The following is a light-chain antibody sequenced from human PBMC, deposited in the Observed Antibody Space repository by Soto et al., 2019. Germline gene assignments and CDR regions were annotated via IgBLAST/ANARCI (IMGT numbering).Light chain of an antibody. CDR3: QQHDTSPRT. CDR2: GAS. J-gene: IGKJ1*01. CDR1: QSVSSNY. V-gene: IGKV3-20*01. Sequence: ELVLTQSPGTLSLSPGERATLSCRASQSVSSNYLAWYQQKRDQAPRLLIYGASSRATGIPTRFSGSGCGTDCPLTISRLVPEDFAVYYCQQHDTSPRTFGQGTKGEI.